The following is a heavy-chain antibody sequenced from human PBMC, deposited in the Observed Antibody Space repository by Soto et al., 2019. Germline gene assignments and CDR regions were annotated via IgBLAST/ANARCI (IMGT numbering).Heavy chain of an antibody. J-gene: IGHJ6*02. D-gene: IGHD3-16*02. CDR1: GGTFSSYA. V-gene: IGHV1-69*12. CDR3: ARPSYDYVWGSYRFVNYYYGMDV. Sequence: QVQLVQSGAEVKKPGSSVKVSCKASGGTFSSYAISWVRQAPGQGLEWMGGIIPIFGTANYAQKFQGRVTITADESTSTAYMGLRSLRSEDTAVYYCARPSYDYVWGSYRFVNYYYGMDVWGQGTTVTVSS. CDR2: IIPIFGTA.